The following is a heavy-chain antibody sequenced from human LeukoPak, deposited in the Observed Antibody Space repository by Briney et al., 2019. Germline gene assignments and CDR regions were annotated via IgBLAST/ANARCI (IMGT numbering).Heavy chain of an antibody. CDR2: ISYDGSNK. CDR1: GFTFSSYA. J-gene: IGHJ4*02. CDR3: ARGDSNPY. D-gene: IGHD3/OR15-3a*01. V-gene: IGHV3-30-3*01. Sequence: GRSLRLSCAASGFTFSSYAMHWVRQAPGKGLEWVAVISYDGSNKYYADSVKGRFTISRDSSKNTLYLQMNSLRAEDTAVYYCARGDSNPYWGQGTLVTVSS.